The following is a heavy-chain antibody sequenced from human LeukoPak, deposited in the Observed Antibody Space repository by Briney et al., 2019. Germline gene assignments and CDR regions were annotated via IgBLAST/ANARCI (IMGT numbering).Heavy chain of an antibody. CDR1: GYTFISYV. V-gene: IGHV1-3*01. J-gene: IGHJ3*02. CDR2: IQACNGDT. CDR3: ARVRDASYTGSWRAALEI. Sequence: ASVKVSCKAFGYTFISYVIHWVRQAPGQRLEWMGWIQACNGDTKYSQKFEGRVTIARDTSASTTYMDLSSLRSEDTAVYYCARVRDASYTGSWRAALEIWGHGTLVTVSS. D-gene: IGHD2-15*01.